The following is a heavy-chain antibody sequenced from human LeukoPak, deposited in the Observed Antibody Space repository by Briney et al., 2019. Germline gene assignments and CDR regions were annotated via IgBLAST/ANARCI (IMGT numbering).Heavy chain of an antibody. CDR2: ISGSGGST. Sequence: GGSLRLSCAASGFTFSSYAMSWVRQAPGKGLEWVSAISGSGGSTYYADSVKGRFTISRDNSKNTLYLQMNSLRAEDTAVYYCARDFTIFGVVTPYYYYGMDVWGQGTTVTVSS. CDR3: ARDFTIFGVVTPYYYYGMDV. V-gene: IGHV3-23*01. CDR1: GFTFSSYA. J-gene: IGHJ6*02. D-gene: IGHD3-3*01.